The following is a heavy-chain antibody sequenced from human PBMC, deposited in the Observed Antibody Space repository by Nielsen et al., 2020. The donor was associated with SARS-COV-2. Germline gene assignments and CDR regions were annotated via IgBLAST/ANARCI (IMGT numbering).Heavy chain of an antibody. CDR1: GYAFPTYG. CDR3: ARDSGITMVRGYPSAFDI. CDR2: ISAYNDNT. V-gene: IGHV1-18*04. J-gene: IGHJ3*02. D-gene: IGHD3-10*01. Sequence: ASVKVSCKASGYAFPTYGISWVRQAPGQGLEWMGWISAYNDNTDYAQKFQGRVSMTTDRSTSTAYMELRSLRSEDTAVYYCARDSGITMVRGYPSAFDIWGQGTMVTVSS.